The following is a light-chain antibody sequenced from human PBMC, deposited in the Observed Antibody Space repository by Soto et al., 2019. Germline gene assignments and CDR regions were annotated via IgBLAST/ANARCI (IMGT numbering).Light chain of an antibody. CDR3: QHYNSYSEA. CDR2: KAS. CDR1: QTISSW. J-gene: IGKJ1*01. Sequence: DIQMPQPPSTLSGSVGDIVTITCRASQTISSWLAWYQQKPGKAPKLLIYKASPLKSGVPSRFSGSGSGTEFTLTISSLQPDDFATYDCQHYNSYSEAFGQGTKVE. V-gene: IGKV1-5*03.